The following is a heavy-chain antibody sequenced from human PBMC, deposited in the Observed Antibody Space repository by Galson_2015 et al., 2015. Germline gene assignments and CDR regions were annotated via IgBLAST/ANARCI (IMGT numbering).Heavy chain of an antibody. CDR2: INHSGST. Sequence: SETLSLTCAVYGGSFSGYYWSWIRQPPGKGLEWIGEINHSGSTNYNPSLKSRVTISVDTSKNQFSLKLSSVTAADTAVYYCARGRGYSYGYLDYWGQGTLVTVSS. V-gene: IGHV4-34*01. D-gene: IGHD5-18*01. J-gene: IGHJ4*02. CDR1: GGSFSGYY. CDR3: ARGRGYSYGYLDY.